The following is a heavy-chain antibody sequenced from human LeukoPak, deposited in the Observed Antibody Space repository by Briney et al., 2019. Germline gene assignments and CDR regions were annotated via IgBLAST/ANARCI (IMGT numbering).Heavy chain of an antibody. J-gene: IGHJ5*02. CDR3: ATAGDIVVVVADRGQFDP. CDR2: IIPIFGTA. Sequence: SVKVSCKASGGTFSSYAISWVRQTPGQGLEWMGGIIPIFGTANYAQKFQGRVTITADKSTSTAYMELSSLRSEDTAVYYCATAGDIVVVVADRGQFDPWGQGTLVTVSS. D-gene: IGHD2-15*01. V-gene: IGHV1-69*06. CDR1: GGTFSSYA.